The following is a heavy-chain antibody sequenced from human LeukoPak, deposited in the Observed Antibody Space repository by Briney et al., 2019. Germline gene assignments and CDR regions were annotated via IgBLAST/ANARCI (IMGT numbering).Heavy chain of an antibody. J-gene: IGHJ4*02. CDR2: ISASGGST. Sequence: GGSLRLSCAASGFTFSTYAMSWVRQAPGKGLEWVSSISASGGSTYYADSVKGRFTISRDNSKNTLCLQMNSLRAEDTAVYYCARGAYGSGSYYDYWGQGTLVTVSS. D-gene: IGHD3-10*01. CDR3: ARGAYGSGSYYDY. CDR1: GFTFSTYA. V-gene: IGHV3-23*01.